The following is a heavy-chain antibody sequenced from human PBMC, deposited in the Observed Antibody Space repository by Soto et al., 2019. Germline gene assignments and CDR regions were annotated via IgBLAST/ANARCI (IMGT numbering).Heavy chain of an antibody. CDR1: GYTFSNYP. D-gene: IGHD3-22*01. Sequence: GASVKVSCKASGYTFSNYPMHWVRQAPGQRLEWTGWINTGNGDTKYSQKFQGRVTITRDTSAITAYMELSSLRSEDTAVYYCVRDWTHYDSNGPGDYWGQGTLVTVSS. CDR3: VRDWTHYDSNGPGDY. V-gene: IGHV1-3*04. CDR2: INTGNGDT. J-gene: IGHJ4*02.